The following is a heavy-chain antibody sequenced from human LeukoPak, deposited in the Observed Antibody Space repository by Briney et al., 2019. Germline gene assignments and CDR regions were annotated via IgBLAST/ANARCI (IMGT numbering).Heavy chain of an antibody. CDR2: IYTSGST. D-gene: IGHD6-19*01. CDR3: ARTSGWQFYYYYGMDV. CDR1: GGSISSYY. J-gene: IGHJ6*02. Sequence: PSETLSLTCTVSGGSISSYYWSWIRQPAGKGLEWIGRIYTSGSTNYNPSLKSRVTMSVDTSKNQFSLKLSSMTAADTAVYYCARTSGWQFYYYYGMDVWGQGTTVTVSS. V-gene: IGHV4-4*07.